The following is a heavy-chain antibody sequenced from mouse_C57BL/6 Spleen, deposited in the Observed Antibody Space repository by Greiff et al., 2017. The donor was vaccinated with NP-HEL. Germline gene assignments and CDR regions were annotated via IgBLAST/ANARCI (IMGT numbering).Heavy chain of an antibody. CDR2: IDPSDSET. D-gene: IGHD2-2*01. CDR3: ARSEGYDEDWYFDV. J-gene: IGHJ1*03. Sequence: QVQLKQPGAELVRPGSSVKLSCKASGYTFTSYWMHWVKQRPIQGLEWIGNIDPSDSETHYNQKFKDKATLTVDKSSSTAYMQLSSLTSEDSAVYYCARSEGYDEDWYFDVWGTGTTVTVSS. V-gene: IGHV1-52*01. CDR1: GYTFTSYW.